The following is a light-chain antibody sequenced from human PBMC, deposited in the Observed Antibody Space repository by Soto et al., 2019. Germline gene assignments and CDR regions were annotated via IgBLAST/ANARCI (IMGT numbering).Light chain of an antibody. Sequence: QSVLTQPASVSGSPGQSVTISCTGTSSDIGGYNYVSWYQHHPGEAPKLIIFEVTNRPSWVSNRFSGSKSGNTASLTISGLQAEDEAEYYCSSYTRSVDYVFGSGTKVTV. CDR2: EVT. CDR1: SSDIGGYNY. J-gene: IGLJ1*01. CDR3: SSYTRSVDYV. V-gene: IGLV2-14*01.